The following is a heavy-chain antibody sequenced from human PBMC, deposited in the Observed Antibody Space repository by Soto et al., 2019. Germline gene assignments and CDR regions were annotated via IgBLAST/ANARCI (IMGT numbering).Heavy chain of an antibody. CDR3: AGSGPVRYCSTASGRVFAY. CDR1: GYTFTSYD. V-gene: IGHV1-8*01. CDR2: MNPNTGNT. D-gene: IGHD2-8*01. Sequence: QVQLVQSGAEVKKPGASVKVSCKASGYTFTSYDINWVRQATGQGLEWMGWMNPNTGNTDFAQKFQGRVTMTRNTTISPAYPELSRVGSEERAGYYCAGSGPVRYCSTASGRVFAYWGQGPLVTVSS. J-gene: IGHJ4*02.